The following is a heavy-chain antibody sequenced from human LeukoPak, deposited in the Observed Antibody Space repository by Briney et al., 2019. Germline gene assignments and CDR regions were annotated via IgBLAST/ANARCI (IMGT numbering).Heavy chain of an antibody. Sequence: GGSLGLSCAASGFTFSSYAMSWVRQAPGKGLEWVSTINSDGSTYYADSVKGRFTISRDNSNTLYLQMNSLRAEDTAVYYCAKSAAAGDHYYGMDVWGQGTTVTVSS. J-gene: IGHJ6*02. CDR3: AKSAAAGDHYYGMDV. D-gene: IGHD6-13*01. CDR2: INSDGST. V-gene: IGHV3-23*01. CDR1: GFTFSSYA.